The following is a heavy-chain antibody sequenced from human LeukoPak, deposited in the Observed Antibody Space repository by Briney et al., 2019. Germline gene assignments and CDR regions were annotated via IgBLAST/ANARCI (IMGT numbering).Heavy chain of an antibody. Sequence: SETLSLTCAVYGGSFSGYYWSWIRQPPGKGLEWIGEINHRGSTNYNPSLKSRVTISVDTSKNQFSLKLSSVTAADTGVYYCAGTRSIVRGLNVNSLYYNYYKDVWGKGTTVTISS. D-gene: IGHD3-10*01. J-gene: IGHJ6*03. V-gene: IGHV4-34*01. CDR3: AGTRSIVRGLNVNSLYYNYYKDV. CDR2: INHRGST. CDR1: GGSFSGYY.